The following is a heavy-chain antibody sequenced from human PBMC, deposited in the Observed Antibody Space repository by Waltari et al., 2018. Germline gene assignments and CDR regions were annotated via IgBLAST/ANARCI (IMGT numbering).Heavy chain of an antibody. CDR1: GFISSNYE. Sequence: EEHLVESGGGLVKPGGSLRLSCSASGFISSNYEMTWIRQAPGKGLEWVSYIRSSGSTSYYADSAKGRFTISRDNAKNSLYLQMNSLRAEDTAVYYCARRDDYGDDPFWTWGQGTLVTVSS. CDR2: IRSSGSTS. J-gene: IGHJ5*02. CDR3: ARRDDYGDDPFWT. D-gene: IGHD4-17*01. V-gene: IGHV3-48*03.